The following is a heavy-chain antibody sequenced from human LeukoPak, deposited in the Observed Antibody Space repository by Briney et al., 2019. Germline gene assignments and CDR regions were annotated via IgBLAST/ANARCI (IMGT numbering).Heavy chain of an antibody. Sequence: PSETLSLTCTVSGGSISSYYWSWIRQPPGKGLEWIGYIYYSGSTNYNPSLKSRVTISVDTSKNQFSLKLSSVTAADTAVYYCARELDDYYDSSGYFPGRFDPWGQGTLVTVSS. CDR1: GGSISSYY. V-gene: IGHV4-59*01. CDR2: IYYSGST. J-gene: IGHJ5*02. D-gene: IGHD3-22*01. CDR3: ARELDDYYDSSGYFPGRFDP.